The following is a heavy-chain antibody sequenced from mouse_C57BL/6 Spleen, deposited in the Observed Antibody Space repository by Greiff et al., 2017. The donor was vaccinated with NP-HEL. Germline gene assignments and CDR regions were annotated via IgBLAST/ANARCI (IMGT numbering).Heavy chain of an antibody. CDR1: GFTFSSYG. CDR3: ARSITTVVATYAMDY. J-gene: IGHJ4*01. V-gene: IGHV5-6*01. D-gene: IGHD1-1*01. CDR2: ISSGGGYT. Sequence: EVKLQESGGDLVKPGGSLKLSCAASGFTFSSYGMSWVRQTPDKRLEWVATISSGGGYTYYPDSVKGRFTISRDNAKNTLYLQMSSLKSEDTAMYYCARSITTVVATYAMDYWGQGTSVTVSS.